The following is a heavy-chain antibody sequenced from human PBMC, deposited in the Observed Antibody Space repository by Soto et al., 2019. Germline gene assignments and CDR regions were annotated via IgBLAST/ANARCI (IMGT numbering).Heavy chain of an antibody. J-gene: IGHJ3*02. V-gene: IGHV3-33*01. D-gene: IGHD2-2*03. CDR3: AREAFFGYCSSTSCRNAFDI. Sequence: GGSLRLSGAASGFTFSSYGMHWVRQAPGKGLEWVAVIWYDGSNKYYADSVKGRFTISRDNSKNTLYLQMNSLRAEDTAVYYCAREAFFGYCSSTSCRNAFDIWGQGTMVTVSS. CDR2: IWYDGSNK. CDR1: GFTFSSYG.